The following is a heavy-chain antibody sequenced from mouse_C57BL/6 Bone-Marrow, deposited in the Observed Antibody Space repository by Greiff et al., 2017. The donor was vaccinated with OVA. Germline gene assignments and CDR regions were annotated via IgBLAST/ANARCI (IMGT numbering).Heavy chain of an antibody. CDR1: GYTFTEYT. CDR2: FYPGSGSI. J-gene: IGHJ3*01. Sequence: QVQLQQSGAELVKPGASVKLSCKASGYTFTEYTIHWVKQRSGQGLEWIGWFYPGSGSIKYNEKFKDKATLTADKSSSTVYMELSRLTSEDSAVYFCARHEEEGPYYYGSSPFAYWGQGTLVTVSA. D-gene: IGHD1-1*01. CDR3: ARHEEEGPYYYGSSPFAY. V-gene: IGHV1-62-2*01.